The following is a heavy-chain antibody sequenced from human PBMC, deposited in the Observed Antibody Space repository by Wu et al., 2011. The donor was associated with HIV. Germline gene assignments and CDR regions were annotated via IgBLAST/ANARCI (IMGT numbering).Heavy chain of an antibody. CDR1: GGTFSNYA. CDR3: TRPLYCSGGSCLNWFDR. Sequence: QVQLVQSGGEVKKPGSSVKVSCKASGGTFSNYAFSWVRQAPGQGLEWMGWIIPIFGTTNYAERFQGRVTITTDESTGTAYMELTGLRSEDSAVYYCTRPLYCSGGSCLNWFDRWGQGTLVTVSS. D-gene: IGHD2-15*01. J-gene: IGHJ5*02. CDR2: IIPIFGTT. V-gene: IGHV1-69*05.